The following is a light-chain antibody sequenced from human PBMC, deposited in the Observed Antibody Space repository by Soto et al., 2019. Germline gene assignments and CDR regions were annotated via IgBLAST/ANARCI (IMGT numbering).Light chain of an antibody. CDR3: ASWDDSLNAVL. J-gene: IGLJ2*01. Sequence: QSVLTQSPSASGTAGQSITISCSGGSSNIGSNSVNWYQQVPGTAPKVLIYRDHQRPSGVPDRFSGSKSGTSASLAISGLQSEDEADYYCASWDDSLNAVLFGGGTKLTVL. V-gene: IGLV1-44*01. CDR1: SSNIGSNS. CDR2: RDH.